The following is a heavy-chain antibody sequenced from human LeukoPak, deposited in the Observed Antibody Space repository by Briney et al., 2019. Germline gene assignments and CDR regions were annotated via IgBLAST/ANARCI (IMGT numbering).Heavy chain of an antibody. J-gene: IGHJ4*02. Sequence: PGGSLRLSCAASGFTFSNYAMRWVRQAPGKGLEWVSVISYEGSKKYYADSVKGRFTISRDNSKNTVHLQMNSLSTEDTAVYYCAKDRAEATRRSLDYWGQGTLVTVSS. CDR3: AKDRAEATRRSLDY. CDR1: GFTFSNYA. CDR2: ISYEGSKK. V-gene: IGHV3-30*04. D-gene: IGHD1-26*01.